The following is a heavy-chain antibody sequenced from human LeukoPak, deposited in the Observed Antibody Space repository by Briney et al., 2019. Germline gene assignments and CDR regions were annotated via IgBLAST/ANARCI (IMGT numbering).Heavy chain of an antibody. Sequence: WASVKVSCKASGYTFTNYGVSWVRQAPGQGLEWMGWINAYNGDTHYAQNLQGRLTMTTDTSTSMAFMELRSLRPDDTAVYFCARWGLVAPGTYYYYYMDVWGTGTTVTVSS. D-gene: IGHD2-2*01. CDR1: GYTFTNYG. CDR3: ARWGLVAPGTYYYYYMDV. CDR2: INAYNGDT. V-gene: IGHV1-18*01. J-gene: IGHJ6*03.